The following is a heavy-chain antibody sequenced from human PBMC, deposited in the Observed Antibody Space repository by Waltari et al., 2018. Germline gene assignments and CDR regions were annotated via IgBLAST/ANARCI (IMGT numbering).Heavy chain of an antibody. CDR3: ATEDLENVGGRTYAAFHI. Sequence: EVKKPGASVKVSCKVSGYTLTDISIHWVRQAPGKGLEWMGGFDSEDGETNFEQKFQGRFTLTEDTSTETAYLELSSLRSEDTAVYYCATEDLENVGGRTYAAFHIWGQGTMVTVSS. D-gene: IGHD3-16*01. CDR1: GYTLTDIS. J-gene: IGHJ3*02. V-gene: IGHV1-24*01. CDR2: FDSEDGET.